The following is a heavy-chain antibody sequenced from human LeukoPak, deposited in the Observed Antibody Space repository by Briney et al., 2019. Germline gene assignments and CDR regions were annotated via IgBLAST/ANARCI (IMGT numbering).Heavy chain of an antibody. Sequence: PSETLPLTCTVSGGSISSSSYYWGWIRQPPGKGLEWIGSIYYSGSTYYNPSLKSRVTISVDPSKNQFSLKLSCVTAADTAVYYCARHLPRGGDAFDIWGQGTMVTVSS. CDR2: IYYSGST. CDR1: GGSISSSSYY. CDR3: ARHLPRGGDAFDI. D-gene: IGHD5/OR15-5a*01. V-gene: IGHV4-39*01. J-gene: IGHJ3*02.